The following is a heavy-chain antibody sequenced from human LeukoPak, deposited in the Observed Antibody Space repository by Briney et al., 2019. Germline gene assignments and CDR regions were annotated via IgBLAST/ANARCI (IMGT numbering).Heavy chain of an antibody. Sequence: GGSLRLSCAASGFTFSDYYMSWIRQAPGKGLGWVSYISSSSSYTNYADSVKGRFTISRDNAKNSLYLQMNSLRAEDTAVYYCAGGYSSGWYPLDYWGQGTLVTVSS. J-gene: IGHJ4*02. CDR2: ISSSSSYT. CDR1: GFTFSDYY. CDR3: AGGYSSGWYPLDY. V-gene: IGHV3-11*06. D-gene: IGHD6-19*01.